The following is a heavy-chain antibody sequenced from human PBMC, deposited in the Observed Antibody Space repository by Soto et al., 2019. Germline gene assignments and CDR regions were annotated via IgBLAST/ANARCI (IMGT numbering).Heavy chain of an antibody. CDR3: ARDESGAVAEPFDY. Sequence: QVQLVESGGGVVQPGRSLRLSCAASGFTFSSYAMHWVRQAPGKGLEWVAVISYDGSNKYYADSVKGRFTISRDNSKKTLYLQMNSLRAVETAVYYCARDESGAVAEPFDYWGQGTLVTVSS. CDR1: GFTFSSYA. J-gene: IGHJ4*02. V-gene: IGHV3-30-3*01. CDR2: ISYDGSNK. D-gene: IGHD6-19*01.